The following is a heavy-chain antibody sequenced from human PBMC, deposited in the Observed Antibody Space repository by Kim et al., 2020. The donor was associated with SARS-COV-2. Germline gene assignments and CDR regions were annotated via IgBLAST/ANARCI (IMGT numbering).Heavy chain of an antibody. CDR1: GGSFNGYY. Sequence: SETLSLTCDVYGGSFNGYYWNWVRQSPEKGLEWIGEISYDGRTHYNPSFESRLIISVDTSKKQFSLKLSSVTAADTAGYYCARGIYYSNGFQTFDYWGQG. V-gene: IGHV4-34*01. CDR3: ARGIYYSNGFQTFDY. D-gene: IGHD2-8*01. CDR2: ISYDGRT. J-gene: IGHJ4*02.